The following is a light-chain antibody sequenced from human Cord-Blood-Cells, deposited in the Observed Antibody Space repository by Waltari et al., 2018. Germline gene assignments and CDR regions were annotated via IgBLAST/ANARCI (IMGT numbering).Light chain of an antibody. CDR2: DSS. CDR3: QQRSNWPRGFT. CDR1: QRVSRY. V-gene: IGKV3-11*01. J-gene: IGKJ3*01. Sequence: EIVLTQSPATLSLSPGERETLTSRASQRVSRYLAWYQQKPGQAPRLLIYDSSNRSTGIPARFSGSGSGTDFTLTISSLEPEDFAVYDFQQRSNWPRGFTFGPGTKVDIK.